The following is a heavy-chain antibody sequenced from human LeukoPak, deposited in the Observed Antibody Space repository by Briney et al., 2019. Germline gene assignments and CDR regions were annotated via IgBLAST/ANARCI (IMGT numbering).Heavy chain of an antibody. Sequence: KTSETLCLTCAVYGGSFSGYYWSWIRQPPGKGLEWIGEINHSGSTNYNPSLKSRVTISVDTSKNQFSLKLSSVTAADTAVYYCARSSDLPSNWYFDLWGRGTLVTVSS. CDR2: INHSGST. V-gene: IGHV4-34*01. D-gene: IGHD2-21*02. CDR1: GGSFSGYY. J-gene: IGHJ2*01. CDR3: ARSSDLPSNWYFDL.